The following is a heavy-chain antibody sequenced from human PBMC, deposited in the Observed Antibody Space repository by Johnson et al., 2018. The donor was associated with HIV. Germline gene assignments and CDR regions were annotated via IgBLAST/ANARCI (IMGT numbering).Heavy chain of an antibody. CDR1: GFTFSNAW. Sequence: QLVESGGGVVRPGGSLRLSCAASGFTFSNAWMSWVRQAPGKGLEWVGRIKSKTDGGTTDYAAPVKGRFTISRHDSKNTLYLQMNSLKTEDTAVYYCTTFYCGGDCYAFDIWGQGTMVTVSS. J-gene: IGHJ3*02. D-gene: IGHD2-21*01. CDR2: IKSKTDGGTT. CDR3: TTFYCGGDCYAFDI. V-gene: IGHV3-15*01.